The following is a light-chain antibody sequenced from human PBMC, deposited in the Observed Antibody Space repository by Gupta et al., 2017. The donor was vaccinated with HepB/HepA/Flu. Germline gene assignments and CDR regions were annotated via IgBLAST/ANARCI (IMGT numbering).Light chain of an antibody. CDR2: QDD. J-gene: IGLJ2*01. V-gene: IGLV3-1*01. CDR3: QVWDSTSVV. Sequence: SYEVTQPPSVSVSPGQTASITCSGDQLGDKYVAWYQRKPGQSPVVIIYQDDKRTSGIPERFSASNSGNTATLTISGAQGMDEADYYCQVWDSTSVVFGGGTKVTVL. CDR1: QLGDKY.